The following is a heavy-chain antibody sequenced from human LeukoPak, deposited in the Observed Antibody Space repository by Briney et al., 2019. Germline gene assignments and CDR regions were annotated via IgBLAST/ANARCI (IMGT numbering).Heavy chain of an antibody. D-gene: IGHD5-12*01. V-gene: IGHV1-8*01. CDR3: ARGRGQWKLDSGRALTPNWFDP. Sequence: ASVKVSCKASGYTFTSYDINWVRQATGQGLEWMGWMNPNSGNTGYAQKFQGRVTMTRNTSISTAYMELSSLRSEDTAVYYCARGRGQWKLDSGRALTPNWFDPWGQGTLVTVSS. CDR2: MNPNSGNT. J-gene: IGHJ5*02. CDR1: GYTFTSYD.